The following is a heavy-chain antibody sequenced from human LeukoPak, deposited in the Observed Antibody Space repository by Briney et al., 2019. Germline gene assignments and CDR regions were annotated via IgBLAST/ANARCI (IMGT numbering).Heavy chain of an antibody. CDR3: AKDPTTVTTYVDY. V-gene: IGHV3-21*04. Sequence: GGSLRLSCAASGFTFSNYNMNWVRQAPGKGLEWVSSITSTSSYIYYADSVKGRFTISRDNSKNTLYLQMNSLRAEDTAVYYCAKDPTTVTTYVDYWGQGTLVTAS. CDR2: ITSTSSYI. J-gene: IGHJ4*02. CDR1: GFTFSNYN. D-gene: IGHD4-17*01.